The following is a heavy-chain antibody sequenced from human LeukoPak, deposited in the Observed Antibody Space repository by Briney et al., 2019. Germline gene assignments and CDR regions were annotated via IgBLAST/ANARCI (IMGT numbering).Heavy chain of an antibody. CDR1: GFTFSSYG. V-gene: IGHV3-30*18. Sequence: GGSLRLSCAASGFTFSSYGMHWVRQAPGKGLEWVAVISYDGSNKYYADSVKGRFTISRDNSKSTLYLQMNSLRAEDTAVYYCAKEYSSGWYYFDYWGQGTLVTVSS. D-gene: IGHD6-19*01. CDR2: ISYDGSNK. CDR3: AKEYSSGWYYFDY. J-gene: IGHJ4*02.